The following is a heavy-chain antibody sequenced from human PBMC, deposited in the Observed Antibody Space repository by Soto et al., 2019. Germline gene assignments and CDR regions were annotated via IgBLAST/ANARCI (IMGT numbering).Heavy chain of an antibody. D-gene: IGHD4-17*01. J-gene: IGHJ4*02. CDR1: GFSLSTTGVS. CDR2: IYWDDDK. Sequence: QITLKESGPTLVKPTQTLTLTCTFSGFSLSTTGVSVGWIRQPPGKALDWLALIYWDDDKPNSPSLKSRHTATKNPPKNQVVLTMTNMDPIDTATYYCVHAPPVTTGGDYWGQGTLVTVSS. V-gene: IGHV2-5*02. CDR3: VHAPPVTTGGDY.